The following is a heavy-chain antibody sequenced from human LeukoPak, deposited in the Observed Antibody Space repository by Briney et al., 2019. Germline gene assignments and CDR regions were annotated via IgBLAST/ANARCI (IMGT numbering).Heavy chain of an antibody. D-gene: IGHD2-15*01. J-gene: IGHJ4*02. CDR2: IIPIFGTA. CDR1: GGTFSSYA. CDR3: ARDRGYCSGGSCLAFH. V-gene: IGHV1-69*01. Sequence: SVKVSCKASGGTFSSYAISWVRQAPGQGLEWMGGIIPIFGTANYAQKFQGRVTITADESTSTAYMELSSLRSEDTAVYYCARDRGYCSGGSCLAFHWGQGTLVTVSS.